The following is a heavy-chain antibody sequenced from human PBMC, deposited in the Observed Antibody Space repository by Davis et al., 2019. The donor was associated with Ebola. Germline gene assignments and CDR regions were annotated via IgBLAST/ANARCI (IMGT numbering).Heavy chain of an antibody. Sequence: GESLKISCAASGFIFSDYYMSWIRHAPGKGLEWVSYISNSGSATHYSDSVKGRFTISRDNAKNSLFLQMNSLRAEDTAVYYCTTDSPQWELHGAVHWGPGTLVTVSS. CDR1: GFIFSDYY. CDR3: TTDSPQWELHGAVH. V-gene: IGHV3-11*01. D-gene: IGHD1-26*01. CDR2: ISNSGSAT. J-gene: IGHJ4*02.